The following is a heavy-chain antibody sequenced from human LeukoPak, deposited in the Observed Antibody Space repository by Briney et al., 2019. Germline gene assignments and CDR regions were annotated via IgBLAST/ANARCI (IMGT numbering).Heavy chain of an antibody. V-gene: IGHV1-2*02. Sequence: ASVKVSCMASRYTFTGYYMHWVRQAPGQGREWMGWINPNSGGTNYAQKFQGRVTMTRDTSISTAYMELSRLRSDDTDVYYCARGEGIAVAGRRGAFDIWGQGTMVTVSS. J-gene: IGHJ3*02. D-gene: IGHD6-19*01. CDR2: INPNSGGT. CDR3: ARGEGIAVAGRRGAFDI. CDR1: RYTFTGYY.